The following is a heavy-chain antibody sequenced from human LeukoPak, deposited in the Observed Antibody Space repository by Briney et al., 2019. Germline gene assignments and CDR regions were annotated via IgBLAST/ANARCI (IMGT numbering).Heavy chain of an antibody. V-gene: IGHV4-39*01. Sequence: SGTLSLTCTVSGGSISSSSYYWGWIRQPPGKGLEWIGSIYYSGSTYYNPSLKSRVTISVDTSKNQFSLKLSSVTAADTAVYYCARGGSGSYYLLFGYWGQGTLVTVSS. CDR2: IYYSGST. CDR1: GGSISSSSYY. J-gene: IGHJ4*02. CDR3: ARGGSGSYYLLFGY. D-gene: IGHD3-10*01.